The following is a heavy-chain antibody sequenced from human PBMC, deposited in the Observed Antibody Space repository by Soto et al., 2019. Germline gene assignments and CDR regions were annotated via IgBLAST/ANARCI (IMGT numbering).Heavy chain of an antibody. V-gene: IGHV3-48*02. D-gene: IGHD3-16*01. CDR3: ARERGCEEAP. CDR1: GFTFSSYS. J-gene: IGHJ4*02. CDR2: ISSSSSTI. Sequence: EVQLVESGGGLVQPGGSLRLSCAASGFTFSSYSMNWDRQDPGKGLERVSYISSSSSTIYNADSVKGRFTISRDNAKNSLYLKMNSLGDEDTAVYYCARERGCEEAPWGQGTLVIVSS.